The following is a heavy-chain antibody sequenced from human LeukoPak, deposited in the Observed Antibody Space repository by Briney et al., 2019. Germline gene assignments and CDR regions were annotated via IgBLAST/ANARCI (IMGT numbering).Heavy chain of an antibody. CDR2: ISGSGDNT. V-gene: IGHV3-23*01. CDR3: AKGSGYDTDFDY. CDR1: GFTFSTYV. Sequence: GGSLRLSCAASGFTFSTYVMSWVRQAPGKGLEWVSGISGSGDNTYYADSVKGRFTISRDNSKNTLYLQMNSLRAEDTAVYYCAKGSGYDTDFDYWGQGTLVIVSS. D-gene: IGHD5-12*01. J-gene: IGHJ4*02.